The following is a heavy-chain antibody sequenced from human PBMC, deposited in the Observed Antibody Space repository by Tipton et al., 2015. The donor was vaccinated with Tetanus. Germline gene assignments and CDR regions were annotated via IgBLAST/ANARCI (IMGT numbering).Heavy chain of an antibody. CDR1: GGSISSGGYY. Sequence: TLSLTCTVSGGSISSGGYYWSWIRQHPGKGLEWIGYIYYSGSTYYNPSLKSRVTISVDTSKNQFSLKLSSVTAADTAVYYCARQHGRSSSWYRYYYYGMDVWGQGTTVTVSS. D-gene: IGHD6-13*01. V-gene: IGHV4-31*03. CDR2: IYYSGST. CDR3: ARQHGRSSSWYRYYYYGMDV. J-gene: IGHJ6*02.